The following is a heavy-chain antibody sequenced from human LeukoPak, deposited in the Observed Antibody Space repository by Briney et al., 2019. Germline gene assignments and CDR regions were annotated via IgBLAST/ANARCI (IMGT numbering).Heavy chain of an antibody. V-gene: IGHV4-61*01. CDR1: GGSISSSSYY. CDR2: IYYSGST. Sequence: PSETLSLTCTVSGGSISSSSYYWGWLRQPPGKGLEWIGYIYYSGSTNYNPSLKSRVTISVDTSKNQFSLKLSSVTAADTAVYYCARDFGYSSSWYWFDPWGQGTLVTVSS. D-gene: IGHD6-13*01. CDR3: ARDFGYSSSWYWFDP. J-gene: IGHJ5*02.